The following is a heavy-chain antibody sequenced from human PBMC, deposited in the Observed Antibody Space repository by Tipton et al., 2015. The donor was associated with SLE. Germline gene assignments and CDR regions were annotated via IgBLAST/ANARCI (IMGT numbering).Heavy chain of an antibody. V-gene: IGHV4-30-4*01. CDR3: ARGLGLLRQPLSY. CDR1: GGSISSGDYY. D-gene: IGHD3-16*01. J-gene: IGHJ4*02. CDR2: IYYSGST. Sequence: TLSLTCTVSGGSISSGDYYWSWTRQPPGKGLEWIGYIYYSGSTYYNPSLKSRVTISVDTSTNQFSLKLSSVTAADTAVYYCARGLGLLRQPLSYWGQGTLVTVSS.